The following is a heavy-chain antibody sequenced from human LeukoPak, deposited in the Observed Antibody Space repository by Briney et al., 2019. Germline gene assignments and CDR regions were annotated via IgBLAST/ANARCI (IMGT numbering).Heavy chain of an antibody. CDR2: FDPEDGET. D-gene: IGHD2-2*01. V-gene: IGHV1-24*01. J-gene: IGHJ4*02. CDR1: GYTLTELS. CDR3: ATYCSSTSCYASFDY. Sequence: ASVKVSCKVSGYTLTELSMHWVRQAPGKGLERMGGFDPEDGETIYAQKFQGRVTMTEDTSTDTAYMELSSLRSEDTAVYYCATYCSSTSCYASFDYWGQGTLVTVSS.